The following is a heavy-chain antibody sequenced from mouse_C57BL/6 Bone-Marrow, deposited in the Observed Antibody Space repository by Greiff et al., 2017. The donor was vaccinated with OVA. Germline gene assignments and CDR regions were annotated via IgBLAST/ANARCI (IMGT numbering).Heavy chain of an antibody. J-gene: IGHJ1*03. V-gene: IGHV1-39*01. Sequence: EVQLQQSGPELVKPGASVKISCKASGYSFTDYNMNWVKQSHGKSLEWIGVINPNYGTTSYNQKFKGKATLTVDQSSSTAYMQLNSLTSEDSAVYFCACYYGSSYRYFDVWGRGNTVTVSS. CDR2: INPNYGTT. D-gene: IGHD1-1*01. CDR1: GYSFTDYN. CDR3: ACYYGSSYRYFDV.